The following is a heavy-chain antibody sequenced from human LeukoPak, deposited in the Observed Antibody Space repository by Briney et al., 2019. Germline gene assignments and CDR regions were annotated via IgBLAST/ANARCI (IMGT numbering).Heavy chain of an antibody. CDR2: IYYSGST. CDR1: GGSISSGGYY. V-gene: IGHV4-31*03. Sequence: SETLSLTCTVSGGSISSGGYYWSWIRQHPGTGLEWIGYIYYSGSTYYNPSLKSRVTISVDTSKNQFSLKLSSVTAADTAVYYCARGRRDGYNFSGVAGGPIIHFDYWGQGTLVTVSS. J-gene: IGHJ4*02. CDR3: ARGRRDGYNFSGVAGGPIIHFDY. D-gene: IGHD5-12*01.